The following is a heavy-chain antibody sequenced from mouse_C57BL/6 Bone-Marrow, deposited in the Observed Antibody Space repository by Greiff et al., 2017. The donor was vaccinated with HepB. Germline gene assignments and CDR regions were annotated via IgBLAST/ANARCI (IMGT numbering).Heavy chain of an antibody. Sequence: EVMLVESGGGLVQPGGSMKLSCAASGFTFSDAWMDWVRQSPEKGLEWVAEIRNKANNHATYYAESVKGRFTISRDDSKSSVYLQMNSLRAEDTGIYYCTRGVATHWYFDVWGTGTTVTVSS. CDR3: TRGVATHWYFDV. V-gene: IGHV6-6*01. CDR1: GFTFSDAW. D-gene: IGHD1-1*02. J-gene: IGHJ1*03. CDR2: IRNKANNHAT.